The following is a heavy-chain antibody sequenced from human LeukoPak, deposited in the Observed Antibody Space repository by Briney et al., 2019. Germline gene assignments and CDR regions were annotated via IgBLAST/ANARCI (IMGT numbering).Heavy chain of an antibody. V-gene: IGHV3-23*01. CDR1: GFTFNKYA. Sequence: GGSLRLSCAASGFTFNKYAMSWVRQAPGKGLEWVSAISGGSTGTYYADSGKGRFTIYRDNCKNTLYLQMNSLRAEDTAVYFCAKEFEIYYYFYMDVWGRGTTVTVSS. J-gene: IGHJ6*03. CDR3: AKEFEIYYYFYMDV. CDR2: ISGGSTGT. D-gene: IGHD3-10*01.